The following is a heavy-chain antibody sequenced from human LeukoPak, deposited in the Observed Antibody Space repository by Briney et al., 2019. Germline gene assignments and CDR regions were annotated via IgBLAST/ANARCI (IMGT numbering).Heavy chain of an antibody. CDR2: MNPNSGNT. J-gene: IGHJ4*02. D-gene: IGHD4-23*01. Sequence: ASVTVSFTASGYTFTSYDINWVRQATGQGLEWMGWMNPNSGNTGYAQKFQGRVTMTRNTSISTAYMELSSLRSEDTAVYYCARNNYGGDTSFDYWGQGTLVTVSS. CDR3: ARNNYGGDTSFDY. V-gene: IGHV1-8*01. CDR1: GYTFTSYD.